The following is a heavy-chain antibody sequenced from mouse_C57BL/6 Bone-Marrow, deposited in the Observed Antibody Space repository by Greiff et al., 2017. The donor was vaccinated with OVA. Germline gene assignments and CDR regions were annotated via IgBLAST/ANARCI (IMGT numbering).Heavy chain of an antibody. J-gene: IGHJ2*01. CDR2: ISSGGDYI. CDR1: GFTFSSYA. V-gene: IGHV5-9-1*02. CDR3: TREAGGATGTSFDY. D-gene: IGHD4-1*02. Sequence: EVQLQESGEGLVKPGGSLKLSCAASGFTFSSYAMSWVRQTPEKRLEWVAYISSGGDYIYYAATVKGRFTISRDNARNTLYLQMSSLKSEDTAMYYCTREAGGATGTSFDYWGQGTTLTVSS.